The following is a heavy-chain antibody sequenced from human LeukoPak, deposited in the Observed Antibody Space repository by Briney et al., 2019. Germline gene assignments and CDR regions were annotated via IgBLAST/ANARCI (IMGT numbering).Heavy chain of an antibody. V-gene: IGHV4-39*07. CDR2: IYYSGTT. CDR3: ASAFTYDSSGYYHPPYFDY. CDR1: GGSISSSTYY. J-gene: IGHJ4*02. D-gene: IGHD3-22*01. Sequence: SETLSLTCTVSGGSISSSTYYWGWIRQPPGKGLEWIGNIYYSGTTYYNPSLKSRVTISVDTSKNQFSLKLSSVTAADTAVYYCASAFTYDSSGYYHPPYFDYWGQGTLVTVSS.